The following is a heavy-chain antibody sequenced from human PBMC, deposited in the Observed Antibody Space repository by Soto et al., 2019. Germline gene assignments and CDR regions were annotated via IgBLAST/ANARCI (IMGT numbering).Heavy chain of an antibody. V-gene: IGHV4-34*01. CDR1: GGSFSGYY. CDR3: ARGIDYDILTGYSKHPYWFDP. J-gene: IGHJ5*02. D-gene: IGHD3-9*01. CDR2: INHSGST. Sequence: SETLSLTCAVYGGSFSGYYWSWIRQPPGKGLEWIGEINHSGSTNYNPSLKSRVTISVDTSKNQFSLKLSSVTAADTAVYYCARGIDYDILTGYSKHPYWFDPWGQGTLVTVS.